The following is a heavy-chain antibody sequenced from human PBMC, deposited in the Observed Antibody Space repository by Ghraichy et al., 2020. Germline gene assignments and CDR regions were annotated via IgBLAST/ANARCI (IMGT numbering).Heavy chain of an antibody. CDR1: GFTFSSYS. J-gene: IGHJ3*02. Sequence: GGSLTLSCAASGFTFSSYSMNWVRQAPGKGLEWVSYISGSSSTIYYADSVKGRFTISRDNAKNSLYLQMNSLRDEDTAVYYCARDSTPYGDYLDAFDIWGQGTMVTVSS. V-gene: IGHV3-48*02. D-gene: IGHD4-17*01. CDR3: ARDSTPYGDYLDAFDI. CDR2: ISGSSSTI.